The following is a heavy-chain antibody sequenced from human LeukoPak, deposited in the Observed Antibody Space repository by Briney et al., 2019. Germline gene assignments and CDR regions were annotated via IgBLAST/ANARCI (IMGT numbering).Heavy chain of an antibody. CDR3: ATQRELPGWFDS. V-gene: IGHV3-21*01. Sequence: PGGSLRLSCAASGFTIDGYTLSWVRQAPGKGLEWVASITRGSNVVDYVDSVKGRFTISRDNAQNSLYVQMNSLRAEDTAVYYCATQRELPGWFDSWGQGTLVTVSS. CDR2: ITRGSNVV. J-gene: IGHJ5*01. D-gene: IGHD1-26*01. CDR1: GFTIDGYT.